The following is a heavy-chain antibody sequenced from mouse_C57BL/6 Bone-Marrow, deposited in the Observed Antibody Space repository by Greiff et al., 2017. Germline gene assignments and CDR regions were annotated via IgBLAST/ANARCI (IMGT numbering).Heavy chain of an antibody. CDR2: IDPENGDT. CDR3: KAQATCARDY. CDR1: GFNIKDDY. D-gene: IGHD3-2*02. V-gene: IGHV14-4*01. Sequence: EVQLQQSGAGLVRPGASVKLSCTASGFNIKDDYMHWVKQRPEQGLEWIGWIDPENGDTEYASKVQGKVTITADKTSNTAYLQLSSLTSEDTAVYYVKAQATCARDYWGQGTSVTVSS. J-gene: IGHJ4*01.